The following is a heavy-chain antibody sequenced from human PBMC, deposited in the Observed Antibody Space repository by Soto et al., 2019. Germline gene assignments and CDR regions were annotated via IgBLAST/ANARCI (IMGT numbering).Heavy chain of an antibody. V-gene: IGHV1-46*01. CDR3: ARGSKGKIPSPTHFDP. Sequence: ASVKVSCKASGYTFTSYYMHWVRRAPGQGLEWMGIINPSGGSTSYAQKFQGRVTMTRDTSTSTVYMELSSLRSEDTAVYYCARGSKGKIPSPTHFDPWGQGTLVTVSS. CDR2: INPSGGST. J-gene: IGHJ5*02. CDR1: GYTFTSYY. D-gene: IGHD2-2*01.